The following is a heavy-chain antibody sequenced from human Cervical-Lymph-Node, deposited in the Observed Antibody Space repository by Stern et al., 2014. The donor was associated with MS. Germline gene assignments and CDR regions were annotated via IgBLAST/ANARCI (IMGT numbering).Heavy chain of an antibody. Sequence: VQLVESGAEVKKPGASVKVSCKASGYTFTSYGISWVRQAPGQWLEWMGWISAYSGDTNYAQKFQGRVTMTTDTSTSTAYMELRSLRSDDMAVYYCARDPRAMIKNGLDVWGQGTTVTVSS. CDR1: GYTFTSYG. CDR3: ARDPRAMIKNGLDV. J-gene: IGHJ6*01. D-gene: IGHD3-22*01. V-gene: IGHV1-18*03. CDR2: ISAYSGDT.